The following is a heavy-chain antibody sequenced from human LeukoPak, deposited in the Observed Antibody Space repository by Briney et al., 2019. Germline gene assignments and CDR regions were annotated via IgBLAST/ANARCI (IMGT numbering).Heavy chain of an antibody. CDR1: GFLFSSYE. V-gene: IGHV3-48*03. D-gene: IGHD1-1*01. CDR3: VKHSGGVYGNSDL. J-gene: IGHJ5*02. Sequence: GGSLRLSCAASGFLFSSYEMNWVRQAPGKGLEWVSYISTSGGTIYYADSVKGRFTISKDSSKTSLQMSSLRAEDTAIYFCVKHSGGVYGNSDLWGQGTLVTVSS. CDR2: ISTSGGTI.